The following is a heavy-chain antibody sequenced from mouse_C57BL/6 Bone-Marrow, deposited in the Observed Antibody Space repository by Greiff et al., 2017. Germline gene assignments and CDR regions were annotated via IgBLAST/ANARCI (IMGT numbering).Heavy chain of an antibody. D-gene: IGHD1-1*01. J-gene: IGHJ1*03. CDR2: ISSSGSH. V-gene: IGHV3-8*01. Sequence: VQLQQSGPGLAKPSQTLSLTCSVTGYSITSDYWNWIRTFPGNKLDYMGYISSSGSHYDNPSLTSRRSITRTTSKNKYYLQLNSVTTEDTATYYCARYPDYYGSSYRYFDVWGTGTTVTVSS. CDR1: GYSITSDY. CDR3: ARYPDYYGSSYRYFDV.